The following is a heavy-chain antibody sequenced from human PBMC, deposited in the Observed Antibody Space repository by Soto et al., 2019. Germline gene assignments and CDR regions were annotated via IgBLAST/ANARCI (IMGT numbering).Heavy chain of an antibody. D-gene: IGHD3-3*01. J-gene: IGHJ4*02. V-gene: IGHV4-34*01. CDR2: INHSGST. Sequence: SETLSLTCAIYAGSFSGYYWSWIRQPPGKGLEWIGEINHSGSTNYNPSLKSRVTISVDTSKNQFSLKLSSVTAADTAVYYCARARDLIGVVIIPAAYFDYWGQGTLVTVSS. CDR1: AGSFSGYY. CDR3: ARARDLIGVVIIPAAYFDY.